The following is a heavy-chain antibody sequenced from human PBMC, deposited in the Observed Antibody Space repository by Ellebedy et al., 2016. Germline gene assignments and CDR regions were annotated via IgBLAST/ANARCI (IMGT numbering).Heavy chain of an antibody. CDR3: ARDGSEWSRDY. J-gene: IGHJ4*02. Sequence: GESLKISXAASGFTFSSYAMSWVRQAPGKGLEWVATIVFSGTATYYSDSLKGRFIISRDNAKNSLFLQMSSLRVEDTAVYYCARDGSEWSRDYWGQGTLVTVSS. CDR1: GFTFSSYA. CDR2: IVFSGTAT. D-gene: IGHD3-3*01. V-gene: IGHV3-21*01.